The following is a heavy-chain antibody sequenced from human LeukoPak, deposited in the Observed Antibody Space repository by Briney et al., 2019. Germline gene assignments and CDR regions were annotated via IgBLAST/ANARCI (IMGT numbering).Heavy chain of an antibody. J-gene: IGHJ5*02. CDR1: GCSISSYY. V-gene: IGHV4-59*01. D-gene: IGHD3-22*01. CDR2: IYYSGST. Sequence: SETLSLTCTVSGCSISSYYWSWIRQPPGKGLEWIGYIYYSGSTNYNPSLKSRVTISVDTSKNQFSLKLSSVTAADTPVYYCARDQRGYYYDSSGYYFNWFDPWGQGTLVTVSS. CDR3: ARDQRGYYYDSSGYYFNWFDP.